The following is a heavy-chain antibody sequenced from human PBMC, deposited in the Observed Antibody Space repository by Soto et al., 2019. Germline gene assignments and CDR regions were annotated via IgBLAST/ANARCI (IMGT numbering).Heavy chain of an antibody. CDR1: GFTFTSYA. CDR3: AKRRGAGGHFDY. Sequence: LRLSCAASGFTFTSYAMGWVRQAPGKGLEWVSVISSGGSTYYADSVRGRFTISRDNSKDTLSLQMNSLRAEDTAVYYCAKRRGAGGHFDYWGQGALVTVSS. D-gene: IGHD2-15*01. V-gene: IGHV3-23*01. CDR2: ISSGGST. J-gene: IGHJ4*02.